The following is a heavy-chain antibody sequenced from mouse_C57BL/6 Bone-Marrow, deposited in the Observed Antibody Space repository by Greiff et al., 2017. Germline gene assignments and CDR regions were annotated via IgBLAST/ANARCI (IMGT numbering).Heavy chain of an antibody. Sequence: EVKLVESGGGLVQPGGSLSLSCAASGFTFTDYYMSWVRQPPGTALEWFGFIRNKANGYTTEYSASVKGRFTISRDNSQSILYLQMNALRAEDSATYYCARYSSNYVDWYFDVWGTGNTVTVSS. CDR2: IRNKANGYTT. CDR3: ARYSSNYVDWYFDV. D-gene: IGHD2-5*01. CDR1: GFTFTDYY. J-gene: IGHJ1*03. V-gene: IGHV7-3*01.